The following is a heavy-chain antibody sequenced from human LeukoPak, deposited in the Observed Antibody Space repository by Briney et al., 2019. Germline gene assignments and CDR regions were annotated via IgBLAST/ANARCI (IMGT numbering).Heavy chain of an antibody. J-gene: IGHJ4*02. Sequence: GGSLRLSCQASGFTFSDYAMSWVRQAPGKGLEWVSSINPDGGSFFADSVKGRFTISRDDSRSVVYLQMNTLSAEDTAVYYCARSGVARCHYWGQGILVTVSS. D-gene: IGHD3-10*01. CDR3: ARSGVARCHY. CDR1: GFTFSDYA. V-gene: IGHV3-23*01. CDR2: INPDGGS.